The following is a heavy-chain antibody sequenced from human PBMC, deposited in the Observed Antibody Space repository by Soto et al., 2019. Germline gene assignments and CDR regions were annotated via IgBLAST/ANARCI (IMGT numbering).Heavy chain of an antibody. D-gene: IGHD2-21*02. CDR2: IYYSGST. CDR3: ARHLLQWGDDFNWFDT. CDR1: GGSISSSSYY. V-gene: IGHV4-39*01. J-gene: IGHJ5*02. Sequence: QLQLQESGPGLVKPSETLSLTCTVSGGSISSSSYYWGWIRQPPGKGLEWIGSIYYSGSTYYNPSLKSRVTISVDTSKNQCSLKLSSVNAADTAVYYCARHLLQWGDDFNWFDTLGQGTLVTVSS.